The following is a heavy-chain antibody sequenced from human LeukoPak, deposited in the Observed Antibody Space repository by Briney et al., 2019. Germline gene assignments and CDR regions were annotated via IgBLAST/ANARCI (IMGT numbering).Heavy chain of an antibody. J-gene: IGHJ3*02. CDR1: GGTISSYA. Sequence: GSSVKVSCKASGGTISSYAISWVRQAPGQGLEWMGGIFPIFGTPTYAQEFQGRVTIATDDSTSTAYMELAGLRSEDTAIYYCARVESSITWYNALDIWGQGTMVTVSS. V-gene: IGHV1-69*05. CDR3: ARVESSITWYNALDI. CDR2: IFPIFGTP. D-gene: IGHD1-1*01.